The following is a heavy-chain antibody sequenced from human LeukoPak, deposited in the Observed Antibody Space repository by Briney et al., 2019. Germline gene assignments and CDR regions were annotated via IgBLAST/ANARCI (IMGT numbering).Heavy chain of an antibody. J-gene: IGHJ5*02. V-gene: IGHV4-39*01. CDR3: ARRRSGRNWFDP. CDR1: GGSINRSNYY. D-gene: IGHD1-1*01. CDR2: IYYSGTT. Sequence: SETLSLTCTVSGGSINRSNYYWGWIRQPPGKGLEWIASIYYSGTTYYNPSLMSRVTIFVDTSQNQFSLKLSSVTAADTAVYYCARRRSGRNWFDPWGQGTLVTVSS.